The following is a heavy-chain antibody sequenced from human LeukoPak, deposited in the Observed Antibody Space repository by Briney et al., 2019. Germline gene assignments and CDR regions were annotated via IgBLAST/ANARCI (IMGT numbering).Heavy chain of an antibody. Sequence: SVKVSCKASGGTFSSYAISWVRQAPGQGLEWMGRIIPILGIANYAQKFQGRVTITADKSTSTAYMELSSLRSEDTAVYYCARVSIAAGASGFDYWGQGTLVTVSS. V-gene: IGHV1-69*04. J-gene: IGHJ4*02. CDR1: GGTFSSYA. CDR2: IIPILGIA. D-gene: IGHD6-6*01. CDR3: ARVSIAAGASGFDY.